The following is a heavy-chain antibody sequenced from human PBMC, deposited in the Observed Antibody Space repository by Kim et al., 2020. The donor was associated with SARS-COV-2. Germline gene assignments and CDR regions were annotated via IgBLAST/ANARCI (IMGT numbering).Heavy chain of an antibody. D-gene: IGHD3-10*01. CDR3: ARVQWFGECLDY. V-gene: IGHV4-34*01. Sequence: SETLSLTCAVYGGSFSGYYWSWIRQPPGKGLEWIGEINHSGSTNYNPSLKSRVTISVDTSKNQFSLKLSSVTAADTAVYYCARVQWFGECLDYWGQGTLVTVSS. CDR1: GGSFSGYY. J-gene: IGHJ4*02. CDR2: INHSGST.